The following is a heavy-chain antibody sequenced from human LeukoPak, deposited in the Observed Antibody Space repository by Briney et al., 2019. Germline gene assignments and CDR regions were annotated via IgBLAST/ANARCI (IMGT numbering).Heavy chain of an antibody. CDR2: INPSGGST. D-gene: IGHD4-23*01. CDR3: ARDNSVEDTAWWFDP. J-gene: IGHJ5*02. V-gene: IGHV1-46*01. Sequence: ASVKVSCQASGYTFTSYYMHWVRQAPGQGLEWMGIINPSGGSTSYAQKFQDRVTMTRDMSTSTDYMELSSLRSEDTAVYYCARDNSVEDTAWWFDPWGQGTLVTVSS. CDR1: GYTFTSYY.